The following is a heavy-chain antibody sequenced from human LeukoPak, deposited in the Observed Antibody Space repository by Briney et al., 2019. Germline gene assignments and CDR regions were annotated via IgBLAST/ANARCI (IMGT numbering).Heavy chain of an antibody. D-gene: IGHD5-18*01. CDR1: GGTFSSYA. V-gene: IGHV1-69*06. Sequence: GASVKVSCKASGGTFSSYAISWVRQATGQGLEWMGGIIPIFGTANYAQKFQGRVTITADKSTSTAYMELSSLRSEDTAVYYCARAPQSWIQPNYWGQGTLVTVSS. CDR2: IIPIFGTA. J-gene: IGHJ4*02. CDR3: ARAPQSWIQPNY.